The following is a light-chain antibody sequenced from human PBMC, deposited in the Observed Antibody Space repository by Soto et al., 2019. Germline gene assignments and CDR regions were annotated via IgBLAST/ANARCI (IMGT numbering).Light chain of an antibody. V-gene: IGLV2-11*01. J-gene: IGLJ1*01. CDR2: VVS. Sequence: QSVLTQPHSVSGSPGQSVTISCTGTSVDVGAYDFVSWYQQHPGKAPKLLIYVVSGRPSGVPHRFSGSKSGNAAALTIPGLQAEDEADYYCSSFTTSHTYVFGTGTKVTVL. CDR1: SVDVGAYDF. CDR3: SSFTTSHTYV.